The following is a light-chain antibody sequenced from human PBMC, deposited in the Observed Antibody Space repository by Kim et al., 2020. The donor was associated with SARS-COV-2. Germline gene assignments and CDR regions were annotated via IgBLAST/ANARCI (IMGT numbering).Light chain of an antibody. Sequence: EGVLTQSPGTLSLSPGERATLSCRTSQTVSSDYIAWYQQKPGQPPRLVIYGGSSRATGIPDRFSGSGSGTDFTLTIARLEPEDFAVYYYQQYGTSPSMYTFGQGTKLEI. CDR2: GGS. CDR3: QQYGTSPSMYT. V-gene: IGKV3-20*01. J-gene: IGKJ2*01. CDR1: QTVSSDY.